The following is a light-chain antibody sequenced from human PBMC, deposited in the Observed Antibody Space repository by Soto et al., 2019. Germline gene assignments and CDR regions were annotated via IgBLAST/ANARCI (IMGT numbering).Light chain of an antibody. V-gene: IGKV3-20*01. CDR2: GAS. CDR3: QRYGGSPRT. CDR1: QSVSGSY. J-gene: IGKJ4*02. Sequence: EIVLTQSPGTLSLSPGERATLSSRASQSVSGSYLAWYQQKPGQAPRLLISGASSRATGIPDRFSGSGSGTDFTLTISRLERDDFLLYYCQRYGGSPRTFGGGTRVEIK.